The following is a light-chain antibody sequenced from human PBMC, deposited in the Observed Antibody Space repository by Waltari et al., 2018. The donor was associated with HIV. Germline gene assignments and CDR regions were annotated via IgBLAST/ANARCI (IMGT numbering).Light chain of an antibody. CDR3: VAWDDTLSGPV. Sequence: QSLLTPSPSAPGAPGPRVTIPCSGSSSNIGSNYVYWYRHLPGTGPKLLIYRDGQRPSGVPDRFSASKSGTSASLDISGLRSEDETDYYCVAWDDTLSGPVFGGGTKLTVL. CDR1: SSNIGSNY. V-gene: IGLV1-47*01. CDR2: RDG. J-gene: IGLJ2*01.